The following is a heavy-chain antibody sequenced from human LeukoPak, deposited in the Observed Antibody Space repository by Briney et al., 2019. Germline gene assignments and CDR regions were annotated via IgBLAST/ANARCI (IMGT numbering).Heavy chain of an antibody. D-gene: IGHD3-16*01. CDR1: GGSISSGDYY. Sequence: PSETLSLTCTVSGGSISSGDYYWSWIRQPPGKGLEWIGYIYYSGSTYYNPSLKSRVTISVDRSKNQFSLKLSSVTAADTAVYYCARAGYSGPGGEDAFDIWGQGTMVTVSS. CDR2: IYYSGST. CDR3: ARAGYSGPGGEDAFDI. V-gene: IGHV4-30-4*01. J-gene: IGHJ3*02.